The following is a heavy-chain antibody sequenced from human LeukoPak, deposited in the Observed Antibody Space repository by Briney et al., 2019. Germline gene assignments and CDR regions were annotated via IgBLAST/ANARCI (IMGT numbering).Heavy chain of an antibody. Sequence: ATVKISCKASGYTFIDHYIHWVQQAPGKGLEWMGRLDPEDGETIYSEKFHGRVTIIADTSTDTAYMELSSLRSEDTAVYYCATLGGVSPRAQDHYYYYMDVWGKGTTVTVSS. CDR1: GYTFIDHY. J-gene: IGHJ6*03. D-gene: IGHD3-16*01. CDR2: LDPEDGET. CDR3: ATLGGVSPRAQDHYYYYMDV. V-gene: IGHV1-69-2*01.